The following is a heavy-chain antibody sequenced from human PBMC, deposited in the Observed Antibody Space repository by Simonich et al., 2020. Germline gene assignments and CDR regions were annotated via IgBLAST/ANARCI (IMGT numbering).Heavy chain of an antibody. CDR1: GYTFTGEF. CDR2: INPNRGGT. D-gene: IGHD6-6*01. V-gene: IGHV1-2*02. CDR3: ARDRAARDYYYYYMDV. Sequence: QVQLVQSGAEVKKPGASVKVYCKASGYTFTGEFMTWVRQAPGQGLGGMGRINPNRGGTNYAQKLQGRVTMTRDTSISTAYMELSRLRSDDTAVYYCARDRAARDYYYYYMDVWGKGTTVTVSS. J-gene: IGHJ6*03.